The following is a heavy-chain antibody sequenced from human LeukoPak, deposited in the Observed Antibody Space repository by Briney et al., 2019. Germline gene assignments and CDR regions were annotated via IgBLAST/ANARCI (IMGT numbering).Heavy chain of an antibody. CDR3: ARNGRLLWFGELLGPFDY. J-gene: IGHJ4*02. D-gene: IGHD3-10*01. CDR2: ISSSGSTI. V-gene: IGHV3-48*03. CDR1: GFTFSSYE. Sequence: GRSLRLSCAASGFTFSSYEMNWVRQAPGKGLEWVSYISSSGSTIYYADSVKGRFTISRDNAKNSLYLQMNSLRAEDTAVYYCARNGRLLWFGELLGPFDYWGQGTLVTVSS.